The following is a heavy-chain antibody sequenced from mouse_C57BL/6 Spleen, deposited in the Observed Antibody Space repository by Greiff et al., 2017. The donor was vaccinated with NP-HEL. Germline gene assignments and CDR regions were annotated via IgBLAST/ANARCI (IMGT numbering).Heavy chain of an antibody. Sequence: VQLQQSGAELVKPGASVKLSCTASGFNIKDSYLHWVKQRTEQGLAWIGRLDPEDVETKYAPNFQGTATITADTSSNTAYLQLSSLTSEDTAVYYCARSTYELTWFAYWGQGTLVTVSA. V-gene: IGHV14-2*01. D-gene: IGHD2-3*01. J-gene: IGHJ3*01. CDR3: ARSTYELTWFAY. CDR2: LDPEDVET. CDR1: GFNIKDSY.